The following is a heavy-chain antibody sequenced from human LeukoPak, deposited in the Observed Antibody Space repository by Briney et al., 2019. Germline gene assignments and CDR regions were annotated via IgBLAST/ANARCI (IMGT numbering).Heavy chain of an antibody. Sequence: ASVKVSCKASGYTFTGYYMHWVRQAPGQGLEWMGWINPNSGNTGYAQKFQGRVTITRNTSISTAYMELSSLRSEDTAVYYCARIDIVVVPAGKGKGYYYYYMDVWGKGTTVTVSS. V-gene: IGHV1-8*03. D-gene: IGHD2-2*01. CDR3: ARIDIVVVPAGKGKGYYYYYMDV. J-gene: IGHJ6*03. CDR1: GYTFTGYY. CDR2: INPNSGNT.